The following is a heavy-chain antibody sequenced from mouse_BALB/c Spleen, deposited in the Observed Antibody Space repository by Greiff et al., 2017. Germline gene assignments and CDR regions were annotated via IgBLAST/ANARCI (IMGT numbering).Heavy chain of an antibody. J-gene: IGHJ2*01. V-gene: IGHV14-4*02. CDR3: NGRYGNYFDY. D-gene: IGHD2-10*02. CDR2: IDPENGDT. Sequence: VQLKESGAELVRSGASVKLSCTASGFNIKDYYMHWVKQRPEQGLEWIGWIDPENGDTEYAPKFQGKATMTADTSSNTAYLQLSSLTSEDTAVYYCNGRYGNYFDYWGQGTTLTVSS. CDR1: GFNIKDYY.